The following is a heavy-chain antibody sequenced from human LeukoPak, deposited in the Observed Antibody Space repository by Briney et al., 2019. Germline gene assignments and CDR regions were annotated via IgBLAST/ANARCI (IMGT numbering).Heavy chain of an antibody. CDR2: ISYDGSNK. CDR1: GFTFSSYA. Sequence: PGGSLRLSCAASGFTFSSYAMHWVRQAPGKGLEWVAVISYDGSNKYYADSVKGRFTISRDNSKNTLYLQMNSLRAEDTAVYYCARDRDYDFWSGYYEYYYYYMDVWGKGTTVTVSS. CDR3: ARDRDYDFWSGYYEYYYYYMDV. V-gene: IGHV3-30*01. D-gene: IGHD3-3*01. J-gene: IGHJ6*03.